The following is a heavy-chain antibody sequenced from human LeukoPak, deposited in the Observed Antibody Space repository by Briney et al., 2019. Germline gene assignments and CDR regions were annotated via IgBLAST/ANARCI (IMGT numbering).Heavy chain of an antibody. D-gene: IGHD4-17*01. CDR2: IKQDGSEK. Sequence: GGSLRLSCAASGFTFSTYWMSWVRQAPGKGLEWVANIKQDGSEKYYVDSVKGRFTIYRDNAKNSLYLQMNSLRAEDTAVYYCARETYGDYFDYWGQGTLVTVSS. J-gene: IGHJ4*02. V-gene: IGHV3-7*01. CDR1: GFTFSTYW. CDR3: ARETYGDYFDY.